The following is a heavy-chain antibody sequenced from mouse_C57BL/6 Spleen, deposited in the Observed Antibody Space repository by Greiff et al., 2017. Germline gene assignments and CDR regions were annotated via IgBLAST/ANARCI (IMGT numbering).Heavy chain of an antibody. J-gene: IGHJ4*01. CDR3: ARENSNYGYAMDY. CDR1: GYSITSGYD. D-gene: IGHD2-5*01. CDR2: ISYSGST. Sequence: VQLQQSGPGMVKPSQSLSLTCTVTGYSITSGYDWHWIRHFPGNKLEWMGYISYSGSTNYNPSLKSRISITHDTSKNHFFLKLNSVTTEDTATYYCARENSNYGYAMDYWGQGTSVTVSS. V-gene: IGHV3-1*01.